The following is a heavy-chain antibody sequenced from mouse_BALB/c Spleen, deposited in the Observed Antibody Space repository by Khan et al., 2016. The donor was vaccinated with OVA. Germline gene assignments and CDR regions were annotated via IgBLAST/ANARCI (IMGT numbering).Heavy chain of an antibody. V-gene: IGHV5-6*01. CDR2: ISTGGSYT. J-gene: IGHJ3*01. CDR3: ARLAYYYDSEGVAY. CDR1: GFTFSTYG. D-gene: IGHD1-1*01. Sequence: EVQLVESGGDLVKPGGSLKLSCAASGFTFSTYGMSWVRQTPDKRLEWVATISTGGSYTYYPDSVKGRFTISRDNAKNTLYLQMSSLKSEDTVMFYCARLAYYYDSEGVAYWGQGTLVTVSA.